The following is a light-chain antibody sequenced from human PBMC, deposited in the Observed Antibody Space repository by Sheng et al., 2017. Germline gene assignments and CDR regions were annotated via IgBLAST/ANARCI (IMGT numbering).Light chain of an antibody. CDR2: EVS. V-gene: IGLV2-8*01. Sequence: QSALTQPPSASGSPGQSVTISCTGTSSDVGGYNSVSWYQQHPGKAPKLLIFEVSKRPTGVPDRFSGSSSGNTASLTVSGLQAEDEADYYCSSYAGSNIYVFGSGTKVTVL. J-gene: IGLJ1*01. CDR3: SSYAGSNIYV. CDR1: SSDVGGYNS.